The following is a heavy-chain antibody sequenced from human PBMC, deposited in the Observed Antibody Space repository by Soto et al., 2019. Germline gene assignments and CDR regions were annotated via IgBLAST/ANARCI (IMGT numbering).Heavy chain of an antibody. Sequence: SDTLSLTCTVSGGSISSYYWSWIRQPPGKGLEWIGYIYYSGSTNYNPSLKSRVTISVDTSKNQFSLKLSSVTAADTAVYYCARDGGSRLDSFYFYGMDVWGQ. D-gene: IGHD2-15*01. CDR3: ARDGGSRLDSFYFYGMDV. V-gene: IGHV4-59*01. J-gene: IGHJ6*02. CDR2: IYYSGST. CDR1: GGSISSYY.